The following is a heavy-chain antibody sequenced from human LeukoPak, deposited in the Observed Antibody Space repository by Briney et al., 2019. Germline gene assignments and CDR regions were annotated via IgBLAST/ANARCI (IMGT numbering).Heavy chain of an antibody. CDR1: GFIFSSYA. CDR3: AREQTANAFDI. J-gene: IGHJ3*02. V-gene: IGHV3-30-3*01. CDR2: ISYDGSNK. Sequence: PGGSLRLSCAASGFIFSSYAMHWVRQAPGKGLEWVAVISYDGSNKYYADSVKGRFTISRDNSKNTLYLQMNSLRAEDTAVYYCAREQTANAFDIWGQGTMVTVSS. D-gene: IGHD5-18*01.